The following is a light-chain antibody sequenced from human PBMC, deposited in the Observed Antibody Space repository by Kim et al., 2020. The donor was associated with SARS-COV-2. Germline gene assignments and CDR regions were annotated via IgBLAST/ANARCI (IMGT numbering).Light chain of an antibody. V-gene: IGKV3-20*01. CDR1: QSVSSSY. J-gene: IGKJ4*01. CDR3: QQYGYSLS. CDR2: GAS. Sequence: IVLTHSPGTLSLSPVERATLSCRASQSVSSSYLAWYQLKPGQAPRLLIYGASSRATGIPDRFSGSGSGTDFTLTISRLEAEDFAVYYCQQYGYSLSFGGGTKVDIK.